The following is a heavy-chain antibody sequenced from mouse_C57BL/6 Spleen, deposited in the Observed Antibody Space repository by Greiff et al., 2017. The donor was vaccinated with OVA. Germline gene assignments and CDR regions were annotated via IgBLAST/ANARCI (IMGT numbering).Heavy chain of an antibody. CDR1: GFTFNTYA. D-gene: IGHD1-1*01. CDR2: IRSKSSNYAT. Sequence: EVHLVESGGGLVQPKGSLKLSCAASGFTFNTYAMHWVRQAPGKGLEWVARIRSKSSNYATYYADSVKDRFTISRDDSQSMLYLQMNNLKTEDTAMYYCVRDGGYGSSYGAMDYWGQGTSVTVSS. V-gene: IGHV10-3*01. CDR3: VRDGGYGSSYGAMDY. J-gene: IGHJ4*01.